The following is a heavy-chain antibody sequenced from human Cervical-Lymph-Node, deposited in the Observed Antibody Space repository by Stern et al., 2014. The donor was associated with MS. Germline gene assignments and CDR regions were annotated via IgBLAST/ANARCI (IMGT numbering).Heavy chain of an antibody. Sequence: QDQLVQSGAEVKKPGSSVKVSCTASGVTSNSHGISWVRQAPGQGLEWMGGIIPVLSTIDYAQTFQGRVTITADESTSTTYMELSSLRSEDTAVYYCARRGSARRGSGWLDPWGQGTLVTVSS. CDR3: ARRGSARRGSGWLDP. CDR1: GVTSNSHG. J-gene: IGHJ5*02. CDR2: IIPVLSTI. D-gene: IGHD3-10*01. V-gene: IGHV1-69*12.